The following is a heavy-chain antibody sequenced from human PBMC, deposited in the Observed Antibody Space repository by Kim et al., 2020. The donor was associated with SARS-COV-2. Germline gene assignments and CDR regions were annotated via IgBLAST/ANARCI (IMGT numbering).Heavy chain of an antibody. J-gene: IGHJ4*02. Sequence: GGSLRLSCAASGFTFSSYSMNWVRQAPGKGLEWVSSISSSSSYIYYADSVKGRFTISRDNAKNSLYLQMNSLRAEDTAVYYCAIDGYYDSSGYYYAYFDYWGQGTLVTVSS. CDR1: GFTFSSYS. CDR2: ISSSSSYI. V-gene: IGHV3-21*01. D-gene: IGHD3-22*01. CDR3: AIDGYYDSSGYYYAYFDY.